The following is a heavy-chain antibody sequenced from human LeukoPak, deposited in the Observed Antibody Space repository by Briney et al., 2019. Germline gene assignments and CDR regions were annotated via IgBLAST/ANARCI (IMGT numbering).Heavy chain of an antibody. CDR3: ARGIVVVPAAKDYYYMDV. V-gene: IGHV1-69*13. D-gene: IGHD2-2*01. CDR2: IIPIFGTA. Sequence: ASVTVSCKASGGTFSSYAISWVRQAPGQGLEWMGGIIPIFGTANYAQEFQGRVTITADESTSTAYMELSSLRSEDTAVYYCARGIVVVPAAKDYYYMDVWGKGTTVTVSS. J-gene: IGHJ6*03. CDR1: GGTFSSYA.